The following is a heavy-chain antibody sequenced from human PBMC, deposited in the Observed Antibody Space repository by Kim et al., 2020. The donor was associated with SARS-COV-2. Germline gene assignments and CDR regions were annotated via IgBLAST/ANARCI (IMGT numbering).Heavy chain of an antibody. CDR1: GGSISSYY. CDR2: IYYSGST. V-gene: IGHV4-59*13. Sequence: SETLSLTCTVSGGSISSYYWSWIRQPPGKGLEWIGYIYYSGSTNYNPSLKSRVTISVDTSKNQFSLKLSSVTAADTAVYYCARGGRWGWYFDWFDPWGQGTLVTVSS. D-gene: IGHD6-19*01. J-gene: IGHJ5*02. CDR3: ARGGRWGWYFDWFDP.